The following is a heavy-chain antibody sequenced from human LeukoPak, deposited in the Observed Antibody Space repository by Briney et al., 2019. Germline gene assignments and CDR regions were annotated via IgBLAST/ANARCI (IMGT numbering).Heavy chain of an antibody. J-gene: IGHJ4*02. CDR2: INPNSGGT. CDR3: ARATGIAVAPDR. V-gene: IGHV1-2*02. D-gene: IGHD6-19*01. Sequence: AAVTVSCKASGYTFTGYYMHWVRQAPGQGLEWMGWINPNSGGTNYAQTFQGRVTMTRDTSISTAYMELSRLRSDDTAVYYCARATGIAVAPDRWGEGTLVTVSS. CDR1: GYTFTGYY.